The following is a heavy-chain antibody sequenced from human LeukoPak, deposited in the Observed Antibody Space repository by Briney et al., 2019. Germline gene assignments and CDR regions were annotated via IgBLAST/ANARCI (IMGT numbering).Heavy chain of an antibody. CDR2: INHSGST. V-gene: IGHV4-34*03. D-gene: IGHD2-8*01. CDR3: MVYAIVPRPYYYYYMDV. CDR1: GGSFSGYY. Sequence: SETLSLTCAVYGGSFSGYYWSWIRQPPGKGLEWIGEINHSGSTNYNPSLKSRVTISVDTSKNQFSLKLSSVTAADTAVYYSMVYAIVPRPYYYYYMDVWGKGTTVTVSS. J-gene: IGHJ6*03.